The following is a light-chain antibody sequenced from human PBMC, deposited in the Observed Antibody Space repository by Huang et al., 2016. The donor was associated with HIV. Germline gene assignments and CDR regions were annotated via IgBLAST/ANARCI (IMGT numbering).Light chain of an antibody. CDR3: QRYGRSLT. Sequence: IVLTQSPGTLSLSPGERATLSCMASESIDSNYLAWYQQKPGQAPRLLIYDASNRATGIPDRFSGSGSGTDFTLTISRLEPEDFAVYYCQRYGRSLTFGPGTKVDIK. V-gene: IGKV3-20*01. CDR2: DAS. J-gene: IGKJ3*01. CDR1: ESIDSNY.